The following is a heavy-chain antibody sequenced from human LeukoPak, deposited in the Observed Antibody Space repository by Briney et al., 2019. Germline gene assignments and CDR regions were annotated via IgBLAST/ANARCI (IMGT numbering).Heavy chain of an antibody. J-gene: IGHJ4*02. CDR3: ARGELESDGFDY. Sequence: GGSLRLSCAASGFSFSDYYMSWIRQAPGKGLEWVSSISDSAGNIYDADSLKGRFTISRDNAKNSLFLQMNSLRVEDTAVYFCARGELESDGFDYWGQGTLVTVSS. CDR1: GFSFSDYY. D-gene: IGHD1-1*01. CDR2: ISDSAGNI. V-gene: IGHV3-11*01.